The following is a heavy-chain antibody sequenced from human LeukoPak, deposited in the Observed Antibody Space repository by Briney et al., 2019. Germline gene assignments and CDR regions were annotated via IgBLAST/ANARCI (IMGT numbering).Heavy chain of an antibody. J-gene: IGHJ4*02. V-gene: IGHV4-59*01. Sequence: SETLSLTCTVSGGSISSYYWSWIRQPPGKGLEWIGYIYYSGSTNYNPSLKSRVTISVDTSKNQFSLKLSSVTAADTAVYYCASFEYNSSYYFDYWGQGTLVTVSS. CDR1: GGSISSYY. CDR3: ASFEYNSSYYFDY. CDR2: IYYSGST. D-gene: IGHD6-6*01.